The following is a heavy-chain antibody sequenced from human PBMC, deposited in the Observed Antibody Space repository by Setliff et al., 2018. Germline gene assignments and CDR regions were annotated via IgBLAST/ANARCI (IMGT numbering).Heavy chain of an antibody. CDR3: ARINFYVSSGYYYAPDY. D-gene: IGHD3-22*01. J-gene: IGHJ4*02. Sequence: ASVKVSCKASGYTFTNYGITWVRQAPGQGLEWMGWINNYSFKTNYPQRFLGRVTVTTDTSTGTAYMELGSLTSDDTAIYYCARINFYVSSGYYYAPDYWGPGTLVTVS. CDR2: INNYSFKT. CDR1: GYTFTNYG. V-gene: IGHV1-18*01.